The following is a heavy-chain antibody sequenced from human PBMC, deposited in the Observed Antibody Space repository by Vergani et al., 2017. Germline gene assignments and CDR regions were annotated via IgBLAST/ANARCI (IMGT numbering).Heavy chain of an antibody. Sequence: QVQLVQFGAEVKKPGASVKVSCKASGYTFTGYYMHWVRQAPGQGLEWMGWINPNSGGTNYAQKFQGRVTMTRDTSISTAYMELSRLRSDDTAVYYCARDRAGYSYGSDAFDIWGQGTMVTVSS. V-gene: IGHV1-2*02. J-gene: IGHJ3*02. CDR1: GYTFTGYY. D-gene: IGHD5-18*01. CDR2: INPNSGGT. CDR3: ARDRAGYSYGSDAFDI.